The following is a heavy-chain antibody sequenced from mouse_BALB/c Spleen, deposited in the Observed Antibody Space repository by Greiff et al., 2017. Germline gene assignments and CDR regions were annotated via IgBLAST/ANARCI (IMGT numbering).Heavy chain of an antibody. V-gene: IGHV1S22*01. Sequence: LQQPGSELVRPGASVKLSCKASGYTFTSYWMHWVKQRPGQGLEWIGNIYPGSGSTNYDEKFKSKATLTVDTSSSTAYMQLSSLTSEDSAVYYASNWGVYCAMDYWGEGTSVTVSS. CDR3: SNWGVYCAMDY. CDR2: IYPGSGST. J-gene: IGHJ4*01. CDR1: GYTFTSYW. D-gene: IGHD4-1*01.